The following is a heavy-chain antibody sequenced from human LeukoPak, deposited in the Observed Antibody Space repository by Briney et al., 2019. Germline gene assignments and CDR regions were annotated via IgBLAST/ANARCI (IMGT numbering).Heavy chain of an antibody. CDR3: AKDDLDSSGWRGPVFYYYYMDV. CDR2: IRYDGSNK. J-gene: IGHJ6*03. CDR1: GFTFSSYG. D-gene: IGHD3-22*01. V-gene: IGHV3-30*02. Sequence: GGSLRLSCAASGFTFSSYGMHWVRQAPGKGLEWGAFIRYDGSNKYYADSVKGRFTISRDNSKNTLYLQMNSLRAEDTAVYYCAKDDLDSSGWRGPVFYYYYMDVWGKGTTVTVSS.